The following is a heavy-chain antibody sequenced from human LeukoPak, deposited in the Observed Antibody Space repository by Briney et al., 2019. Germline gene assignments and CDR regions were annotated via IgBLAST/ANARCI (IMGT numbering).Heavy chain of an antibody. CDR3: VEQCGGDCP. V-gene: IGHV3-7*03. Sequence: PGGSLRLSCAASGFTFKNHWISWVRQAPGKGLEWVANIKEDGSVKDYVDSVKGRFTISRDNAKNSLYLQMDSLRTEDTAAYYCVEQCGGDCPWGQGTLVTVSS. CDR2: IKEDGSVK. D-gene: IGHD2-21*02. J-gene: IGHJ5*02. CDR1: GFTFKNHW.